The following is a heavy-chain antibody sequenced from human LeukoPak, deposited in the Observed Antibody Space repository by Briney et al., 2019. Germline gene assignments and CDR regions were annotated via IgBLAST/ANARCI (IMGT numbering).Heavy chain of an antibody. CDR2: INPNSGGT. J-gene: IGHJ3*02. CDR3: VRDSHYYVLEI. V-gene: IGHV1-2*02. D-gene: IGHD3-10*02. CDR1: GYTFTGYY. Sequence: ASVKVSCKASGYTFTGYYMHWVRQAPGQGLEWMGWINPNSGGTNYAQKFQGRVTMTRDTSISTAYMEVSRLRSDDTAVYYCVRDSHYYVLEIWGQGTMVTVSS.